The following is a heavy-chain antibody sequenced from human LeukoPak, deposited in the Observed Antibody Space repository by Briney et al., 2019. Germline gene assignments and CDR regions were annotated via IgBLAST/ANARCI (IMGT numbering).Heavy chain of an antibody. J-gene: IGHJ4*02. CDR2: IYYSGST. Sequence: GSLRLSCAASGFTFTSYTMNWVRQAPGKGLEWIGSIYYSGSTYYNPSLKSRVTISVDTSKNQFSLKLSSVTAADTAVYYCARFRISSSWYNLPYFDYWGQGTLVTVSS. V-gene: IGHV4-59*05. D-gene: IGHD6-13*01. CDR3: ARFRISSSWYNLPYFDY. CDR1: GFTFTSYT.